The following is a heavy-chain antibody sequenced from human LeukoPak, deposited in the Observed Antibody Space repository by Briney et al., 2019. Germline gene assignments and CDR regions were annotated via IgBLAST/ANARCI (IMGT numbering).Heavy chain of an antibody. D-gene: IGHD2-15*01. CDR2: ISGSGGST. V-gene: IGHV3-23*01. Sequence: GGSLRLSCAASGFTFSSYAMSWVRQAPGKGLEWDSAISGSGGSTYYADSVKGRFTISRDNAKNSLYLQMNSLRAEDTAVYYCAREVVERNSYYYYTDVWGKGTTVTISS. CDR3: AREVVERNSYYYYTDV. CDR1: GFTFSSYA. J-gene: IGHJ6*03.